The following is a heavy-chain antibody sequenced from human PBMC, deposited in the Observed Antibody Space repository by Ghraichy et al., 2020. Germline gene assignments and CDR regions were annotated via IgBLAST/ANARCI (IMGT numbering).Heavy chain of an antibody. CDR1: GGSISSYY. V-gene: IGHV4-4*09. CDR2: IYTSGST. CDR3: ARLDILTGYYNLDY. D-gene: IGHD3-9*01. Sequence: SQTLSLTCTVSGGSISSYYWSWIRQPPGKGLEWIGYIYTSGSTNYNPSLKSRVTISVDTSKNQFSLKLSSLTAADTAVYYCARLDILTGYYNLDYWGQGTLVTVSS. J-gene: IGHJ4*02.